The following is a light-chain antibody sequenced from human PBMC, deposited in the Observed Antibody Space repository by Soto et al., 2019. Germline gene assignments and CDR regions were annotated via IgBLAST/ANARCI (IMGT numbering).Light chain of an antibody. CDR1: QNIYTS. CDR3: QESRSALWGT. Sequence: DIQMTQSPSSMSPSLGDRVTITCRTSQNIYTSLNWYQQKAGRAPAVLIYGASNLQGGVPLRFSGSGSGTDFTLTISGLQPEDSATYYCQESRSALWGTCGQGTKVDIK. CDR2: GAS. J-gene: IGKJ1*01. V-gene: IGKV1-39*01.